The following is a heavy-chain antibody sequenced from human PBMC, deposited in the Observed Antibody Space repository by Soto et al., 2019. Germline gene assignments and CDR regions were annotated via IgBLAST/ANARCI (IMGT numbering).Heavy chain of an antibody. V-gene: IGHV1-18*01. Sequence: VASVKVSCKASGYTFTSYGISWVRQAPGQGLEWMGWISAYNGNTNYAQKLQGRVTMTTDTSTSTAYMELRSLRSDDTAVYYCARDNRRIAARYFDSWGQGTLVTVSS. CDR2: ISAYNGNT. D-gene: IGHD6-6*01. J-gene: IGHJ4*02. CDR1: GYTFTSYG. CDR3: ARDNRRIAARYFDS.